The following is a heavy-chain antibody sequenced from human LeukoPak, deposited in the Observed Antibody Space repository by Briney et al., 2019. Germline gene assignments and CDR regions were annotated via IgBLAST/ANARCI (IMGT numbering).Heavy chain of an antibody. CDR2: TKGDGGER. CDR3: ARAPWWDIVRIPSAISFDY. Sequence: GGSLRLSCAPSGFTFSQYWISWVRQAPEKGLEWVASTKGDGGERHYVASVMGRFTMSRDNAKNSVFLQMNSLSAEDTAVYYCARAPWWDIVRIPSAISFDYWGQGSLVTVSS. D-gene: IGHD2-2*01. J-gene: IGHJ4*02. V-gene: IGHV3-7*01. CDR1: GFTFSQYW.